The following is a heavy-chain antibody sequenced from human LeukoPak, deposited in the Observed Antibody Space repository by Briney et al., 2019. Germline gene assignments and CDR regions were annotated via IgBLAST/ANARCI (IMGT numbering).Heavy chain of an antibody. CDR3: ARESGEDSGSYYFDY. J-gene: IGHJ4*02. CDR2: IYYSGST. V-gene: IGHV4-59*01. Sequence: PSETLSLTCAVYGGSFSGYYWSWIRQTPGKELEWIGYIYYSGSTNYNPSLKSRVTTSVDTSKNQFSLKLSSVTAADTAVYYCARESGEDSGSYYFDYWGQGTLVTVSS. CDR1: GGSFSGYY. D-gene: IGHD1-26*01.